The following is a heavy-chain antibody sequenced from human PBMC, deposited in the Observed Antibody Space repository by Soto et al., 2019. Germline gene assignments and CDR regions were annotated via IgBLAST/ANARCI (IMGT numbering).Heavy chain of an antibody. CDR1: GFTFSSYW. J-gene: IGHJ6*02. D-gene: IGHD1-1*01. CDR2: MNSDGSTT. CDR3: VRDGYPAWVYGVDV. V-gene: IGHV3-74*01. Sequence: EVHLVESGGGLVQPGGSPRLSCAASGFTFSSYWMHWVRQAPGKGLVWVSRMNSDGSTTNYADSVKGRFTISRDNTRNTLDLQMNSLRAEDTAVYYCVRDGYPAWVYGVDVWGQGTTVTVSS.